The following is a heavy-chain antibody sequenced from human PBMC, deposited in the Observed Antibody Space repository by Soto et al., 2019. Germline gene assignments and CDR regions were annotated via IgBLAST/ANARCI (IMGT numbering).Heavy chain of an antibody. CDR3: SKNGTTCFAA. Sequence: QVQLVQSGPELKKPGASVKVSCKTSGYSFYNSGISWVRQAPGQGLEWMGWISVYSGYTHYAQQFQGRVIMTADTFTSTSYMELRGLRSDDTAMYYCSKNGTTCFAAWGQGTLVTVSS. CDR1: GYSFYNSG. J-gene: IGHJ5*02. V-gene: IGHV1-18*01. CDR2: ISVYSGYT. D-gene: IGHD1-1*01.